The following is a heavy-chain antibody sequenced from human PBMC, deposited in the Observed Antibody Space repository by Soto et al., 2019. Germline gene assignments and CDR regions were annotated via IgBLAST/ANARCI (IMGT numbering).Heavy chain of an antibody. CDR1: GGSISSGGYY. CDR3: ARDGYYDSSGFFDY. D-gene: IGHD3-22*01. CDR2: IYYSGST. Sequence: PSETLSLTCTVSGGSISSGGYYWSWIRQHPGKGLEWIGYIYYSGSTYYKPSLKSRVTISVDTSKNQFSLKLSSVTAADTAVYYCARDGYYDSSGFFDYWGQGTLVTVSS. J-gene: IGHJ4*02. V-gene: IGHV4-31*03.